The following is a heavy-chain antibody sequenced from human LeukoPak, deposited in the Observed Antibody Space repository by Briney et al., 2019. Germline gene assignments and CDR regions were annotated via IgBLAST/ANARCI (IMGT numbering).Heavy chain of an antibody. CDR1: GGSISNYY. Sequence: SETLSLTCTVSGGSISNYYWSWIRQSPGKGLEWIGYIYYSGSTNYNPSLKSRVTISVDTSKNQFSLKLSSVTVAGTAVYYCARGRHGDYGGYWGQGTLVTVSS. D-gene: IGHD4-17*01. CDR3: ARGRHGDYGGY. V-gene: IGHV4-59*01. CDR2: IYYSGST. J-gene: IGHJ4*02.